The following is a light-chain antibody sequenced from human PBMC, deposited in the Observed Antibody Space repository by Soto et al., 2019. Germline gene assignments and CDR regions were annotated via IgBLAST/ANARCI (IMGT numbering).Light chain of an antibody. CDR1: QSVSSI. Sequence: EIVMTQSPATLSVSPGERATLSCRASQSVSSILAWYQQKPGQAPRLLIFGASTRATGIPARFSGSGSGTEFTLTISSLQSEDFAVYCCQQYNDWPLTFGGGTKVEIK. CDR3: QQYNDWPLT. J-gene: IGKJ4*01. V-gene: IGKV3-15*01. CDR2: GAS.